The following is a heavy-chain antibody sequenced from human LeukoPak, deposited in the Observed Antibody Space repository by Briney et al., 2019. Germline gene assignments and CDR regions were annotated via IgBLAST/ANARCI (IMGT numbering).Heavy chain of an antibody. V-gene: IGHV3-30*18. CDR3: AKGRTRGSYLLDY. CDR1: GFTFSSYG. CDR2: ISYDGSNK. D-gene: IGHD1-26*01. Sequence: PGGSLRLSCAASGFTFSSYGMHWVRQAPGKGLEWVAVISYDGSNKYYADSVKGRFTISRDNSKNTLYLQMNSLRAEDTAAYYCAKGRTRGSYLLDYWGQGTLVTVSS. J-gene: IGHJ4*02.